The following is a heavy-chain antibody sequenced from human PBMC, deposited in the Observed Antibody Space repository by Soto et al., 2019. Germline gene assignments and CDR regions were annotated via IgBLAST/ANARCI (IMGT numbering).Heavy chain of an antibody. D-gene: IGHD1-1*01. CDR2: ISAHNGNT. CDR1: GYAFTTYG. J-gene: IGHJ4*02. CDR3: ARGRYGDY. Sequence: QVHLVQSGAEVKKPGASVKVSCQGSGYAFTTYGITWVRQAPGQGLEWMGWISAHNGNTNYAQKLQGRVTVTRDTSTSTAXMELRSLRYDDTAVYYCARGRYGDYWGQGALVTVSS. V-gene: IGHV1-18*01.